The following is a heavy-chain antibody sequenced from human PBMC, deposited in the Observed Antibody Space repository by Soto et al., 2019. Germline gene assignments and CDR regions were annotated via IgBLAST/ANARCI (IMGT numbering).Heavy chain of an antibody. D-gene: IGHD1-1*01. J-gene: IGHJ4*02. CDR3: AKKAVTTDRANYFDY. CDR2: IIPIFGTA. V-gene: IGHV1-69*05. Sequence: SVKVSCKASGGTFSSYAISWVRQAPGQGLEWMGGIIPIFGTANYAQKFQGRFSISRDNSEDMLYLHVHSLRAEDTAIYYCAKKAVTTDRANYFDYWSQGTLVTVSS. CDR1: GGTFSSYA.